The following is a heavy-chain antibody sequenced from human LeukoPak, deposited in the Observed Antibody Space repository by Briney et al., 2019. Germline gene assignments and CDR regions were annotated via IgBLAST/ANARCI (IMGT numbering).Heavy chain of an antibody. CDR2: ISSPSSHI. CDR3: ARAPYDILTGYSPYYFES. J-gene: IGHJ4*02. D-gene: IGHD3-9*01. V-gene: IGHV3-21*06. CDR1: GFSLISYN. Sequence: PGGSLRLSCAASGFSLISYNMNWVRQAPGKGLEWVSSISSPSSHIYYADSVKGRFTISRDNAMNSLYLQMSSLRADDTAVYYCARAPYDILTGYSPYYFESWGQGTLVTVYS.